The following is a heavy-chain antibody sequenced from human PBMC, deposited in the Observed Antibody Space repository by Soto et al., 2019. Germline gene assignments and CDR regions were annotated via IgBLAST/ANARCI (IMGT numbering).Heavy chain of an antibody. D-gene: IGHD3-9*01. CDR2: IYYSGST. V-gene: IGHV4-30-4*01. Sequence: PSESLSLTCTVSGGSISSGDYYWSWIRQPPGKGLEWIGYIYYSGSTYYNPSLKSRVTISVDTSKNQFSLKLSSVTAADTAVYYCASSGLFYDILTGYLNWGQGTLVTVSS. CDR1: GGSISSGDYY. CDR3: ASSGLFYDILTGYLN. J-gene: IGHJ4*02.